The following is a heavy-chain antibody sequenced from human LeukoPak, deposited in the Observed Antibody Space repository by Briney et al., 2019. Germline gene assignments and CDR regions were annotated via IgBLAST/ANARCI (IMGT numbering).Heavy chain of an antibody. V-gene: IGHV4-39*01. CDR1: GGSISSSSYY. D-gene: IGHD4-17*01. CDR2: IYYSGST. Sequence: PSETLSLTCTVSGGSISSSSYYWGWIRQPPGKGLEWIGSIYYSGSTYYNPSLKSRVTISVDTSKNQFSLKLSSVTAAGTAVYYCARHHFDYGEDYWGQGTLVTVSS. CDR3: ARHHFDYGEDY. J-gene: IGHJ4*02.